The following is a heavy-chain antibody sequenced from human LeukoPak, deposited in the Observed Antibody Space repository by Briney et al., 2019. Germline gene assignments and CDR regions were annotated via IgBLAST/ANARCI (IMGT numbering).Heavy chain of an antibody. V-gene: IGHV3-30*18. D-gene: IGHD6-13*01. CDR3: AKGGRAAADRNFDL. CDR1: GFTFSSYG. J-gene: IGHJ2*01. CDR2: IAHDGNNK. Sequence: GGSLRLSCAASGFTFSSYGMHWVRQAPGKGLEWVAAIAHDGNNKNDADSVKGRFTISRDNSKNTLYLQMNSLRAEDTAFYYCAKGGRAAADRNFDLWGRGTLVTVSS.